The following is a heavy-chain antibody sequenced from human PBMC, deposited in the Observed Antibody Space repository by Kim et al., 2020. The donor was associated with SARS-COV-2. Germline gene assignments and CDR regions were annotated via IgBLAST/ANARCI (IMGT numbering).Heavy chain of an antibody. V-gene: IGHV4-34*01. CDR2: INHSGSA. J-gene: IGHJ6*02. D-gene: IGHD3-22*01. CDR3: ARGLSSIAMMVVIFTGGIYGMDV. CDR1: GGSFSGYY. Sequence: SETLSLTCAVYGGSFSGYYWTWIRQPPGKGLEWIWEINHSGSANYNPSLKSRVTLSLDTSKNQFSLKLSSVTAADTAVYYCARGLSSIAMMVVIFTGGIYGMDVWGQGTTVTVSS.